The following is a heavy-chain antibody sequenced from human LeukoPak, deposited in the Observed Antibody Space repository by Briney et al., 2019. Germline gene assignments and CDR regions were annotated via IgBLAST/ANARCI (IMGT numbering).Heavy chain of an antibody. D-gene: IGHD6-19*01. Sequence: ASVKVSSKASGYTFTSYYMHWVRQAPGQGLEWMGIINPSGGSTSYARKFQGRVTMTRDTSTSTVYMELSSLRSEDTAVYYCARVWSGWYDYWGQGTLVTVSS. CDR2: INPSGGST. J-gene: IGHJ4*02. V-gene: IGHV1-46*01. CDR1: GYTFTSYY. CDR3: ARVWSGWYDY.